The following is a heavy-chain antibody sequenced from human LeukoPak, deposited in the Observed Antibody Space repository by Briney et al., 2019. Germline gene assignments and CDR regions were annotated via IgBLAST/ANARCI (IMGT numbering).Heavy chain of an antibody. J-gene: IGHJ4*02. CDR2: INWNSGSV. D-gene: IGHD1-26*01. Sequence: GGSLRLSCAASGFTFGDYAMSWVRQAPGKGLEWVSGINWNSGSVVYVDSVKGRFTISRDNAKNSLYLQMDSLRVEDTATYYRARDKIVGPTLFDYWGQGVLVTISS. V-gene: IGHV3-9*01. CDR1: GFTFGDYA. CDR3: ARDKIVGPTLFDY.